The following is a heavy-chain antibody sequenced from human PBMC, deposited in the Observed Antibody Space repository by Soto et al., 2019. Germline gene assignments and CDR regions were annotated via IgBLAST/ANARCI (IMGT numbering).Heavy chain of an antibody. V-gene: IGHV4-61*01. CDR3: ARMPPRRPHWFDP. D-gene: IGHD2-2*01. Sequence: PSETLSLTCTVSGDSVSSGFYYWSWIRQPPGKGLEWIGYIYYNGNTNYNPSLKSRVTISLDTSKNQLSLKLTSVTAADTAVYYCARMPPRRPHWFDPWGHGTLVTVSS. CDR2: IYYNGNT. J-gene: IGHJ5*02. CDR1: GDSVSSGFYY.